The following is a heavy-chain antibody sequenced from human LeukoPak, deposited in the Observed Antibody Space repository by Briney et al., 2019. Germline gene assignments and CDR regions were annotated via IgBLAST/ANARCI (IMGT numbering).Heavy chain of an antibody. J-gene: IGHJ4*02. CDR2: IKQDGSEK. Sequence: GGSLRLSCAASGFTFSSYAMSWARQAPGKGLEWVANIKQDGSEKHYVDSVKGRFTISRDNAKNSLHLQMTSLRVEDTAVYYCALRLDYWGQGTLVTVSS. V-gene: IGHV3-7*01. D-gene: IGHD4-17*01. CDR3: ALRLDY. CDR1: GFTFSSYA.